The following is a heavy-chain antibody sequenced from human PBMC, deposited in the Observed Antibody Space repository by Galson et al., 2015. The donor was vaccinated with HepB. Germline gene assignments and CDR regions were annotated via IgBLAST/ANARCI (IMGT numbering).Heavy chain of an antibody. Sequence: SLRLSCAASGFTFSNYAMHWVRQAPGKGLEWVAVISYDGSNTYYTDSVKGRFTISRDNSKNTLYLQMNSLRAEDTAVYYCARDRYYYDSSGYYYLPYYYYHGMDVCGQGTTVTVSS. CDR2: ISYDGSNT. D-gene: IGHD3-22*01. J-gene: IGHJ6*02. CDR1: GFTFSNYA. CDR3: ARDRYYYDSSGYYYLPYYYYHGMDV. V-gene: IGHV3-30*04.